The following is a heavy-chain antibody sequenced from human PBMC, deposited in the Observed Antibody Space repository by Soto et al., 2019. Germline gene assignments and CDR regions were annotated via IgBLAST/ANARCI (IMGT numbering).Heavy chain of an antibody. D-gene: IGHD3-3*01. Sequence: QVQLVQSGAEVKKPGSSVKVSCKASGGTFSSYAISWVRQAPGQGLEWMGGIIPIFGTANYAQKFQGRVTITADESTSTAYRELSSLRSEDTAVYYCAHYYDFWSGYYNGFDYWGQGTLVTVSS. CDR3: AHYYDFWSGYYNGFDY. V-gene: IGHV1-69*01. J-gene: IGHJ4*02. CDR2: IIPIFGTA. CDR1: GGTFSSYA.